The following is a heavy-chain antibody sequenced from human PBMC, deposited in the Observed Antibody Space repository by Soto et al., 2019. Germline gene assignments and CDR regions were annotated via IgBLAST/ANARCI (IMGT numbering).Heavy chain of an antibody. CDR3: AAGGGLPRYY. CDR2: IYHSGST. J-gene: IGHJ4*02. CDR1: GGSISSGGYS. V-gene: IGHV4-30-2*01. D-gene: IGHD5-12*01. Sequence: QLQLQEYGSGLVKPSQTLSLTCAVSGGSISSGGYSWSWIREPPGKGLEWIGYIYHSGSTYYNPSLKSRVTISVDWSKNQFSLKLSSVTAADTAVYYCAAGGGLPRYYWGQGTLVTVSS.